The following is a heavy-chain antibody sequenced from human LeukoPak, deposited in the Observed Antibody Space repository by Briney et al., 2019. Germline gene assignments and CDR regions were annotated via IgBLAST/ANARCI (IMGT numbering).Heavy chain of an antibody. Sequence: GSLRLSCAASGFTFSSCWMCWVRQAPGKGLGWVANIKQDGSEKYYVDSVKGRFTISRDNAKNSLYLQMNSLRAEDTAVYYCARDGYYDILTGYYIDYFDYWGQGTLVTVSS. CDR2: IKQDGSEK. D-gene: IGHD3-9*01. J-gene: IGHJ4*02. V-gene: IGHV3-7*01. CDR1: GFTFSSCW. CDR3: ARDGYYDILTGYYIDYFDY.